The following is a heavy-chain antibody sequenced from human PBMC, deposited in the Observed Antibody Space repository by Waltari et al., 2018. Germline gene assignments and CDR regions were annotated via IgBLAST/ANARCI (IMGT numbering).Heavy chain of an antibody. CDR1: GGSITSLNW. J-gene: IGHJ4*02. Sequence: QVQLQESGPGLVRPSGTLSLTCAVSGGSITSLNWWTWVRQPPGTGLEWIGEIFHTEAASYNPSLKSRLTISVDKSKNQVSLKLSSVTVADTAVYYCVRAGYCSRSGCQTWAWDWGQGTLVTVSS. CDR2: IFHTEAA. V-gene: IGHV4-4*02. CDR3: VRAGYCSRSGCQTWAWD. D-gene: IGHD2-2*01.